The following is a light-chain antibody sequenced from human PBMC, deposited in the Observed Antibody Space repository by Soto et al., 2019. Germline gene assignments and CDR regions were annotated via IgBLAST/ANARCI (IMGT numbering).Light chain of an antibody. V-gene: IGKV1-39*01. CDR1: QGIFTF. CDR2: AAS. J-gene: IGKJ4*01. Sequence: DIQMTQSPSSLSASVGDRVTITCRASQGIFTFLNWYQQKPGRAPKLLIFAASNLHSGVPSRFSGSGSGTDFTLTIISVQPEDFATYYCQQIYNTPDTFGGGTKVEIK. CDR3: QQIYNTPDT.